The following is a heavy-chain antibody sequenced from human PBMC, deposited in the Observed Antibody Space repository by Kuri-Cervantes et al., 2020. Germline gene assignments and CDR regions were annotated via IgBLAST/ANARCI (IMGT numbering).Heavy chain of an antibody. Sequence: GGSLRPSCTVSGGSISTYSWSWIRQPPGKGLQWVSGLTWSGGNTAYANSVKGRFTISRDNAKNSLYLQMNSLRVEDTAVYYCARGYPYDISGNWGQGTLVTVSS. CDR3: ARGYPYDISGN. D-gene: IGHD3-22*01. V-gene: IGHV3-20*04. CDR1: GGSISTYS. J-gene: IGHJ4*02. CDR2: LTWSGGNT.